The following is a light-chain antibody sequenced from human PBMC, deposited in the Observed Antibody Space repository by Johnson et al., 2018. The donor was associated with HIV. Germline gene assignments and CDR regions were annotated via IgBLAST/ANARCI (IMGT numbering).Light chain of an antibody. CDR3: GTWDSRLSAGQGV. V-gene: IGLV1-51*02. CDR1: SSNIGNNY. Sequence: QSVLTQPPSVSAAPGQKVTISCSGSSSNIGNNYVSWYQQLPGTAPKLLIYENNKRPSGIPDRFSGSKSGTSATLGITGLQTGDAADYYCGTWDSRLSAGQGVFGTGTKVTVL. CDR2: ENN. J-gene: IGLJ1*01.